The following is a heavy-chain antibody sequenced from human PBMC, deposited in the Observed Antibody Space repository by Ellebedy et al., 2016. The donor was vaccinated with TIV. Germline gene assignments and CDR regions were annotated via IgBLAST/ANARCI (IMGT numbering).Heavy chain of an antibody. CDR2: ISAYNGNT. J-gene: IGHJ5*02. D-gene: IGHD3-3*01. V-gene: IGHV1-18*01. CDR1: GYTFTSYG. CDR3: ARDARGVRFLEWPWFDP. Sequence: AASVKVSCRASGYTFTSYGISWVRQAPGQGLEWMGWISAYNGNTNYAQKLQGRVTMTRDTSTSTVYMELSSLRSEDTAVYYCARDARGVRFLEWPWFDPWGQGTLVTVSS.